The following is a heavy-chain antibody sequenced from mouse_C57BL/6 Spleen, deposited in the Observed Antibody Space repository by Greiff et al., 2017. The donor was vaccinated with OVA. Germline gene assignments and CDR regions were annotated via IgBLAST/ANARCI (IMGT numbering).Heavy chain of an antibody. CDR2: IWSGGST. CDR1: GFSLTSYG. D-gene: IGHD2-4*01. V-gene: IGHV2-2*01. CDR3: ARKDDYSYYYAMDY. Sequence: VMLVESGPGLVQPSQSLSITCTVSGFSLTSYGVHWVRQSPGKGLEWLGVIWSGGSTDYNAAFISRLSISKDNSKSQVFFKMNSLQADDTAIYYCARKDDYSYYYAMDYWGQGTSVTVSS. J-gene: IGHJ4*01.